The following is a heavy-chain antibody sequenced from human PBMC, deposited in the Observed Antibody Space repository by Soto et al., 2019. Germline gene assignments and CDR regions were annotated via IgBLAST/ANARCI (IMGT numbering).Heavy chain of an antibody. J-gene: IGHJ6*02. CDR1: GFTFSSYG. Sequence: PGGSLRLSCAASGFTFSSYGMHWVRQAPGEGLEWVAVIWYDGSNKYYADSVKGRFTISRDNSKNTLYLQMNSLRAEDTAVYYCARDRYYDSSGYYEYYYYYGMDVWGQGTTVTVSS. CDR3: ARDRYYDSSGYYEYYYYYGMDV. CDR2: IWYDGSNK. D-gene: IGHD3-22*01. V-gene: IGHV3-33*01.